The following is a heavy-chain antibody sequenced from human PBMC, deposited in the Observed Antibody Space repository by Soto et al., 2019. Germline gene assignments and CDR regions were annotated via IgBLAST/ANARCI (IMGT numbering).Heavy chain of an antibody. D-gene: IGHD6-19*01. CDR2: IIPIFGTA. CDR3: RCADGSIAVAGPGIDY. CDR1: GGTFGSYA. J-gene: IGHJ4*02. V-gene: IGHV1-69*13. Sequence: ASVKVSCKASGGTFGSYAISWVRQAPGQGLEWMGGIIPIFGTANYAQKFQGRVTITADESTSTAYMELSSLRSEDTAVYYCRCADGSIAVAGPGIDYWGQGTLVTVSS.